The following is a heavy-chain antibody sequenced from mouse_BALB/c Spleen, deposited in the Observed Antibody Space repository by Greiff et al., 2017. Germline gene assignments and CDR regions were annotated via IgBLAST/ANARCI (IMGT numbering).Heavy chain of an antibody. J-gene: IGHJ2*01. CDR1: GFTFSDYG. CDR3: ARGRYDDGFDY. D-gene: IGHD2-14*01. Sequence: EVNVVESGGGLVQPGGSRKLSCAASGFTFSDYGMAWVRQAPGKGPEWVAFISNLAYSIYYADTVTGRFTISRENAKNTLYLEMSSLRSEDTAMYYCARGRYDDGFDYWGQGTTLTVSS. V-gene: IGHV5-15*02. CDR2: ISNLAYSI.